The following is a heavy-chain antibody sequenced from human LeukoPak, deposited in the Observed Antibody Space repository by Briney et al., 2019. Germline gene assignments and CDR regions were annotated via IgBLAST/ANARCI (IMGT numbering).Heavy chain of an antibody. Sequence: GGSLRLSCAASGFTFSSYAMSWVRQAPGKGLEWVSAISGSGGSTYYADSVKGRFTISRDNSKNTLYLQMNSLRAEDTAVYYCASHRGVYYDSSGYPPGAIDYWGQGTLVTVSS. CDR1: GFTFSSYA. CDR2: ISGSGGST. J-gene: IGHJ4*02. CDR3: ASHRGVYYDSSGYPPGAIDY. D-gene: IGHD3-22*01. V-gene: IGHV3-23*01.